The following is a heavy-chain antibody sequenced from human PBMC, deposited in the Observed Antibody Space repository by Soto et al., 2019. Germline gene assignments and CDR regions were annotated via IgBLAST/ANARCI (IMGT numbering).Heavy chain of an antibody. D-gene: IGHD6-13*01. Sequence: SGPPLVNPTQTLALTCTFSGFSLSTSGMSVSWIRQSPGKALEWLALIDWDDDKYYSTSLKTRLTISKDTSKNQVVLTMTNMDPVDTATYYCARERDDSSWSSAEYLQHWGQGTLVTVSS. CDR3: ARERDDSSWSSAEYLQH. CDR2: IDWDDDK. J-gene: IGHJ1*01. V-gene: IGHV2-70*01. CDR1: GFSLSTSGMS.